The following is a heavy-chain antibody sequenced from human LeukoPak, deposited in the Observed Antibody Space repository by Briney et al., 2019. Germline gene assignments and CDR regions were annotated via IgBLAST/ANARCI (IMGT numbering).Heavy chain of an antibody. D-gene: IGHD5-24*01. CDR1: GVSISNSNSF. CDR3: ARVRRDGYNSPDY. V-gene: IGHV4-39*07. CDR2: ICYSGIT. J-gene: IGHJ4*02. Sequence: PAETLSLTCTVSGVSISNSNSFWAWLRQPPGKGLEWIGTICYSGITHYSPSLKSRVTISVDTSNNQFSLKLSSVTATDTAVYYCARVRRDGYNSPDYWGQGTLVTVSS.